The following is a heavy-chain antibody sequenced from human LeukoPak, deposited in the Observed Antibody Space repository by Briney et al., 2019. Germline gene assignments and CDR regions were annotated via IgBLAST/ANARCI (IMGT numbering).Heavy chain of an antibody. D-gene: IGHD6-19*01. CDR3: ARENRDSNGWS. Sequence: PGRSLRPSCAASGFTFSSYAMSWVRQAPGKGLEWVSAISGSGGSTYYADSVKGRFTISRDNSKNTLYLQMNSLRVEDTAFYYCARENRDSNGWSWGQGTLVTVSS. J-gene: IGHJ1*01. CDR2: ISGSGGST. V-gene: IGHV3-23*01. CDR1: GFTFSSYA.